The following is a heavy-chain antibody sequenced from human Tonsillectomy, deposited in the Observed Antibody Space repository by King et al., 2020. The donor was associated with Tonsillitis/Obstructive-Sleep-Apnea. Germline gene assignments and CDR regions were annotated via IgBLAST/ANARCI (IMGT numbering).Heavy chain of an antibody. Sequence: QLQESGPGLVKPSETLSLTCTVSGGSISSYYWSWIRQPPGKGLEWIGYIYYSGSTNYNPSLKSRVTISVDTSKNQFSLKLSSVTAADTAVYYCARGVPHSTLTTGGLIYYYVMDVWGPGTTVTVSS. V-gene: IGHV4-59*01. D-gene: IGHD4-17*01. CDR1: GGSISSYY. CDR3: ARGVPHSTLTTGGLIYYYVMDV. J-gene: IGHJ6*02. CDR2: IYYSGST.